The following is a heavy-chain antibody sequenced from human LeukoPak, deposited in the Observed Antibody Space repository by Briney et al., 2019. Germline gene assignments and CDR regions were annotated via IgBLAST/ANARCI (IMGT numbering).Heavy chain of an antibody. CDR1: GGSFSGYY. J-gene: IGHJ4*02. V-gene: IGHV4-34*01. CDR2: INHSGST. Sequence: SETLSLTCAVYGGSFSGYYRSWIRPPPGKGLEWIGEINHSGSTNYNPSLKSRVTISVDTSKNQFSLKLSSVTAADTAVYYCARYFDYWGQGTLVTVSS. CDR3: ARYFDY.